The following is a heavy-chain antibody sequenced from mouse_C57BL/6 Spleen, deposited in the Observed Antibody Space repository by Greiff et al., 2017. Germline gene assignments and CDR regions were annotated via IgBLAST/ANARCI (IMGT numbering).Heavy chain of an antibody. D-gene: IGHD2-3*01. CDR3: ARARGYYSVYFDY. CDR2: ISYSGST. V-gene: IGHV3-1*01. Sequence: VQLQQSGPGMVKPSQSLSLTCTVTGYSITSGYDWHWIRHFPGNKLEWMGYISYSGSTNYNPSLKSRISITHDTSKNHFFLKLNSVTTEDTATYYCARARGYYSVYFDYWGQGTTLTVSS. J-gene: IGHJ2*01. CDR1: GYSITSGYD.